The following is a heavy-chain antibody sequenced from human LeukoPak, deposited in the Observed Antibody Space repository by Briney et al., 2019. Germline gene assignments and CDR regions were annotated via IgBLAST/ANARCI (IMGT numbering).Heavy chain of an antibody. CDR2: ISSSSSYI. D-gene: IGHD1-26*01. CDR3: ARRSSRGTYSLRYYGMDV. Sequence: PGGSLRLSCAASGFTFSSYAMSWVRQAPGKGLEWVSSISSSSSYIYYADSVRGRFTISRDNAKNSLYLQMNSLRAEDTAVYYCARRSSRGTYSLRYYGMDVWGQGTTVTVSS. J-gene: IGHJ6*02. V-gene: IGHV3-21*01. CDR1: GFTFSSYA.